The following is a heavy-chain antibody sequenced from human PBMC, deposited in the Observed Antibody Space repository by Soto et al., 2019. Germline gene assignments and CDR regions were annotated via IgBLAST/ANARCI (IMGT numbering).Heavy chain of an antibody. D-gene: IGHD2-21*01. J-gene: IGHJ5*02. Sequence: PSETRSLTCAVYGGSFSGYYWSWIRQPPGKGLEWIGEINHSGSTNYNPSLKSRVTISVDTSKNQFSLKLSSVTAADTAVYYCARVSAWSLRFDPWGQGTLVTVSS. V-gene: IGHV4-34*01. CDR1: GGSFSGYY. CDR3: ARVSAWSLRFDP. CDR2: INHSGST.